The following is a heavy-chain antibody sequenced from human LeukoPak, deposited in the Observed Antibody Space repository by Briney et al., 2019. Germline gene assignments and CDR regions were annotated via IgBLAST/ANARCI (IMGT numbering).Heavy chain of an antibody. D-gene: IGHD5-24*01. V-gene: IGHV4-39*07. Sequence: SETLSLTCTVSGGSISSNHYYWGWIRQPPGKGLEWIGSIYYSGSTYYNPSLKSRVTISVDTSKNQFSLKLSSVTAADTAVYYCARDGGMATIANYFGYWGQGTLVTVSS. CDR1: GGSISSNHYY. J-gene: IGHJ4*02. CDR2: IYYSGST. CDR3: ARDGGMATIANYFGY.